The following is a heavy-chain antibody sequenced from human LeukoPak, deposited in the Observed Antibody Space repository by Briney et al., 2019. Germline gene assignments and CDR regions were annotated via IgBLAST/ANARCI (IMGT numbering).Heavy chain of an antibody. J-gene: IGHJ3*02. Sequence: SETLSLTCTVSGGSISSYYWSWIRQPPGKGLEWIGYIYYSGSTNYNPSLKSRVTISVDTSKNQFSLKLSSVTAADTAVYYCARMEGTYFYDSSGYYRDAFDMWGQGTMVTVSS. V-gene: IGHV4-59*12. D-gene: IGHD3-22*01. CDR3: ARMEGTYFYDSSGYYRDAFDM. CDR1: GGSISSYY. CDR2: IYYSGST.